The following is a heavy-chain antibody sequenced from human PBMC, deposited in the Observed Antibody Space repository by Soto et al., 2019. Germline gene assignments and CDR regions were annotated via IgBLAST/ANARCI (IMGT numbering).Heavy chain of an antibody. Sequence: EEQLLESGGDLVQPGGSLRLSCAASGFTFSNFAMMWVRQAPGKGLECVSAISAGGVATYYADSVKGRFAVSRDNSNDTLYLQMNSLRGEDTAIYFCAKRVTSGDEGFWGRGTLVTVSS. V-gene: IGHV3-23*01. CDR1: GFTFSNFA. J-gene: IGHJ4*02. CDR2: ISAGGVAT. CDR3: AKRVTSGDEGF. D-gene: IGHD2-21*02.